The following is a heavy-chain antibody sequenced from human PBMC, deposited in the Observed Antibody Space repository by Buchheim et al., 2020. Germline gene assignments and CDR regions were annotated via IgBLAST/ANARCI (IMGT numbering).Heavy chain of an antibody. CDR1: GFTFSSYA. CDR2: ISYDGSNK. Sequence: QVQLVDSGGGVVQPGRSLRLSCADSGFTFSSYAMHWVRQAPGKGLEWVAVISYDGSNKYYADSVKGRFTISRDNSKNTLYLQMNSLRAEDTAVYYCARDLFGYYYDSSGYYPGYYWGQGTL. CDR3: ARDLFGYYYDSSGYYPGYY. V-gene: IGHV3-30-3*01. J-gene: IGHJ4*02. D-gene: IGHD3-22*01.